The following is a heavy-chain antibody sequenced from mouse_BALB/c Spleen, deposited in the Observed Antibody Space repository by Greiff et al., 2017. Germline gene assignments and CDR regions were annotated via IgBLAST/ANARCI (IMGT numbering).Heavy chain of an antibody. Sequence: DVMLVESGGDLVKPGGSLKLSCAASEFTFSSYGMSWVRQTPDKRLEWVATISSGGSYTYYPDSVKGRFTISRDNAKNTLYLQMSSLKSEDTAMYYCARHPYGSSYNYYAMDYWGQGTSVTVSS. J-gene: IGHJ4*01. CDR3: ARHPYGSSYNYYAMDY. CDR1: EFTFSSYG. V-gene: IGHV5-6*02. D-gene: IGHD1-1*01. CDR2: ISSGGSYT.